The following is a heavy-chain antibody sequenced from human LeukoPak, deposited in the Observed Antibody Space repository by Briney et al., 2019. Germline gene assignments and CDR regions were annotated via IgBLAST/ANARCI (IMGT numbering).Heavy chain of an antibody. V-gene: IGHV3-21*06. Sequence: WGSLRLSGEASGFTFNTYSMNWARQGPGKGLEWVSSIDSSGGYMFYADSVKGRFIISRDNAKDSLYLQMNSLRVEDTAVYYCLRGDRRDYWGQGTLVTVSS. CDR1: GFTFNTYS. CDR2: IDSSGGYM. CDR3: LRGDRRDY. J-gene: IGHJ4*02.